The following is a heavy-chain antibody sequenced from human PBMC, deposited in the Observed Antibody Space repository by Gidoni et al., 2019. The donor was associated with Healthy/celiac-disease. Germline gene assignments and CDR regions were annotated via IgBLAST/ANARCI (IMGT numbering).Heavy chain of an antibody. CDR2: IYYSGST. V-gene: IGHV4-39*01. J-gene: IGHJ4*02. CDR1: GGSISSSSYY. CDR3: ASGVDSSGWYPFDY. D-gene: IGHD6-19*01. Sequence: QLQLQESGPGLVQPSETLSLTCTVSGGSISSSSYYWGWIRQPPGKGLEWIGSIYYSGSTYYNPSLKSRVTISVDTSKNQFSLKLSSVTAADTAVYYCASGVDSSGWYPFDYWGQGTLVTVSS.